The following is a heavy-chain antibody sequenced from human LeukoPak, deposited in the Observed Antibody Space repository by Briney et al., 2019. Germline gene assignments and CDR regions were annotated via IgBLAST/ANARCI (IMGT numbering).Heavy chain of an antibody. D-gene: IGHD3-22*01. V-gene: IGHV3-53*01. CDR1: GLSINDQY. Sequence: PGGSLRLTCAASGLSINDQYMSWVRQAPGKGLDWVSVIYSGGSTYYADSVKGRFTISRDNSKNTLYLQMNSLRAEDTAVYYCARYSSGYPQSFDYWGQGTLVTVSS. CDR2: IYSGGST. CDR3: ARYSSGYPQSFDY. J-gene: IGHJ4*02.